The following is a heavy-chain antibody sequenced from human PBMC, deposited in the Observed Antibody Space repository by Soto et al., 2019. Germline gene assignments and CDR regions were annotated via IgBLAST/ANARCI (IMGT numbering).Heavy chain of an antibody. Sequence: GASVKVSCKASGGTFSSYTISWVRQAPGQGLEWMGRIIPILGIANYAQKFQGRVTITADKSTSTAYMELSSLRSEDTAVYYCAREPLSSGWSDAFDIWGQGTMVTVSS. J-gene: IGHJ3*02. V-gene: IGHV1-69*04. D-gene: IGHD6-19*01. CDR3: AREPLSSGWSDAFDI. CDR1: GGTFSSYT. CDR2: IIPILGIA.